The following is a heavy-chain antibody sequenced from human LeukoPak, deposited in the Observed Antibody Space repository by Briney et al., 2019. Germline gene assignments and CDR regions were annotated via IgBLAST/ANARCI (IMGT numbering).Heavy chain of an antibody. CDR3: AKGTQALIDYYYYGMDV. V-gene: IGHV3-23*01. J-gene: IGHJ6*02. Sequence: RGSLRLSCAASGFTFSSYAMSWVRQAPGKGLEWVSAISGSGGSTYYADSVKGRFTISRDNSKNTLYLQMNSLRAEDTAVYYCAKGTQALIDYYYYGMDVWGQGTTVTVSS. D-gene: IGHD2-21*01. CDR1: GFTFSSYA. CDR2: ISGSGGST.